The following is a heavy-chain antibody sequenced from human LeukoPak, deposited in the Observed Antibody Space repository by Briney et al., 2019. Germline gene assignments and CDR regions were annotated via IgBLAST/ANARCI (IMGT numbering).Heavy chain of an antibody. CDR2: ISAYNGNT. D-gene: IGHD3-10*01. CDR3: ARDQTVRGVFPNDAFDI. J-gene: IGHJ3*02. Sequence: ASVKVSCKASGYTFTSYAMHWVRQAPGQRLEWMGWISAYNGNTNYAQKLQGRVTMTTDTSTSTAYMELRSLRSDDTAVYYCARDQTVRGVFPNDAFDIWGQGTMVTVSS. V-gene: IGHV1-18*01. CDR1: GYTFTSYA.